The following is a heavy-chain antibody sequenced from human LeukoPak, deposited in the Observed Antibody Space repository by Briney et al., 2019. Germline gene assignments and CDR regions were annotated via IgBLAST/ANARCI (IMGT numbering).Heavy chain of an antibody. J-gene: IGHJ4*02. CDR2: FDPEDGET. CDR3: ARNYYDTAGHFGY. CDR1: GYTLTELS. V-gene: IGHV1-24*01. Sequence: ASVKVSCKVSGYTLTELSMHWVRQAPGKGLEWMGGFDPEDGETIYAQKFRGRVTMTRDTSTGTVFMELSSLRSDDTAVYFCARNYYDTAGHFGYWGQGTLVTVSS. D-gene: IGHD3-22*01.